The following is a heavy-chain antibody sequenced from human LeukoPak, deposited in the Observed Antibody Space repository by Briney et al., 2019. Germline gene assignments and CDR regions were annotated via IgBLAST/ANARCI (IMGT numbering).Heavy chain of an antibody. CDR2: ISPSGGIT. CDR3: ATFTTTVTTSRSYYMDV. V-gene: IGHV3-23*01. J-gene: IGHJ6*03. D-gene: IGHD4-17*01. CDR1: GFTFSSHG. Sequence: GGTLRLSCAASGFTFSSHGMNWVRQAPGKGLEWVSGISPSGGITYYTDSVKGRFTISRGNSKNTLYLQMNSLRAEDTAAYYCATFTTTVTTSRSYYMDVWGKGTTVTVSS.